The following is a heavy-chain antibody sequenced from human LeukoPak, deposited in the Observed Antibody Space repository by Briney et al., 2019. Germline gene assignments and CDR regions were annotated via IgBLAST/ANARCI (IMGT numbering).Heavy chain of an antibody. D-gene: IGHD3-3*01. CDR3: ARDDFWSSPVDY. J-gene: IGHJ4*02. Sequence: SETLSLTCAVYGGSFSGYYWGWIRQPPGKGLEWIGNIFHSGSTYYNPSLKSRVTISVDTSKNQFSLNLSSVTAADTAVYYCARDDFWSSPVDYWGQGTLVTVSS. V-gene: IGHV4-34*11. CDR1: GGSFSGYY. CDR2: IFHSGST.